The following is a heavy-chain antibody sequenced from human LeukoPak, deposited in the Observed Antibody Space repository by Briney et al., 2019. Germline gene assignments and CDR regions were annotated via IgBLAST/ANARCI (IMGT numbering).Heavy chain of an antibody. V-gene: IGHV3-30*18. CDR3: AKGRIQLWSGVFDY. D-gene: IGHD5-18*01. CDR1: GFTFSSYG. J-gene: IGHJ4*02. Sequence: GGSLRLSCAASGFTFSSYGMHWVRQAPGKGLEWVAVISYDGSNKYYADSVKGRFTISRDNSKNTLYLQMNSLRAEDTAVYYCAKGRIQLWSGVFDYWGQGTLVTVSS. CDR2: ISYDGSNK.